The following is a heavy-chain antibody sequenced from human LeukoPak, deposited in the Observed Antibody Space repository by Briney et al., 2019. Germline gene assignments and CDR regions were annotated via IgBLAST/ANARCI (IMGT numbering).Heavy chain of an antibody. D-gene: IGHD2-2*01. V-gene: IGHV4-59*01. CDR2: IYYSGST. J-gene: IGHJ4*02. CDR1: GGSISSYY. Sequence: SETLSLTCTVSGGSISSYYWSWIRQPPGKGLEWIGYIYYSGSTNYNPSLKSRVTISVDTSKNQFSLKLTSVTAADTAIYYCATEYCASSSCRFDSWGQGTLVTVSS. CDR3: ATEYCASSSCRFDS.